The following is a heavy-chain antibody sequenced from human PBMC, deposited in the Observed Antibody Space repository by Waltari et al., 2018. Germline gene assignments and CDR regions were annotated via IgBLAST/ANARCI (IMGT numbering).Heavy chain of an antibody. CDR2: ISHSGST. D-gene: IGHD5-18*01. CDR1: GGSFSGYY. J-gene: IGHJ4*02. Sequence: QVQLQQWGAGLLKPSETLSLTCAVYGGSFSGYYWSWIRQPPGKGLEWIGEISHSGSTNYHPSLKSRVTISVDTSNNQFSLKLSSVTAADTAVYYCARERGYSYGPFDYWGQGTLVTVSS. V-gene: IGHV4-34*01. CDR3: ARERGYSYGPFDY.